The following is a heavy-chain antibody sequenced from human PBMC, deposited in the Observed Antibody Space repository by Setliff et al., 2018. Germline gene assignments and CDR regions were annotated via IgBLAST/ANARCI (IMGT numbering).Heavy chain of an antibody. V-gene: IGHV4-61*02. CDR2: LYSSGST. D-gene: IGHD7-27*01. CDR1: GGSISSGPYY. CDR3: ASTDWGWGYYFDY. J-gene: IGHJ4*02. Sequence: SETLSLTCTVSGGSISSGPYYWNWFRQPAGKGLEWIGRLYSSGSTNYNPSLKSRVTISVDTSKNQFSLKLSSVTAADTAVYYRASTDWGWGYYFDYWGQGTLVTVSS.